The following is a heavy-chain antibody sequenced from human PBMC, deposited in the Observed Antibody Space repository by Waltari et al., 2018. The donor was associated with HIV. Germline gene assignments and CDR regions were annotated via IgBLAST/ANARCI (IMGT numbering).Heavy chain of an antibody. Sequence: EVPLVESGGGLVQPGGSLRLSCAASGFTFSNPGMSWVRQAPGMGLEWWANIKKDGSEKYYVEAVKGRFTISRDNAKNSLYLQMNRLRAGDTALYYCAKDGRTAAYWGQGTLVTVSS. D-gene: IGHD1-1*01. CDR2: IKKDGSEK. V-gene: IGHV3-7*01. CDR1: GFTFSNPG. CDR3: AKDGRTAAY. J-gene: IGHJ4*02.